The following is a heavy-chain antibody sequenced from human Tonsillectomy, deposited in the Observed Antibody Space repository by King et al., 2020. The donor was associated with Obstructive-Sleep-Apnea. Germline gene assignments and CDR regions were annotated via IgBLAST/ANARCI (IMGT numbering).Heavy chain of an antibody. V-gene: IGHV3-30*02. Sequence: VQLVESGGGVVQPGGSLRLSCAASGFTFSVYALHWVRQAPGKGLEWVAFVPSDGSNKYYADSVKGRFTISRDNSKNTLYLQMNSLTPEDTAMYYCAKDWFGEYDLDFWGQGNLVTVSS. D-gene: IGHD3-10*01. CDR2: VPSDGSNK. CDR1: GFTFSVYA. CDR3: AKDWFGEYDLDF. J-gene: IGHJ4*02.